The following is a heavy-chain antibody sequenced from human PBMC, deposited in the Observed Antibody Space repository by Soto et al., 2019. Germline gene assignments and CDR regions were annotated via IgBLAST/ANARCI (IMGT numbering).Heavy chain of an antibody. V-gene: IGHV3-9*01. CDR3: AKDTVEEQQLPGYFDL. D-gene: IGHD6-13*01. CDR2: ISWNSGSI. Sequence: EVQLVESGGGLVQPGRSLRLSCAASGFTFDDYAMHWVRQAPGKGLEGVSGISWNSGSIGYADSVKGRFTISRDNAKNSLYLQMNSLRAEDTALYYCAKDTVEEQQLPGYFDLWGRGTLVTVSS. J-gene: IGHJ2*01. CDR1: GFTFDDYA.